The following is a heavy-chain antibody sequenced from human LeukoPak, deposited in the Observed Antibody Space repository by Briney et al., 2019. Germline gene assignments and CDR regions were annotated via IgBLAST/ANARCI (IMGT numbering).Heavy chain of an antibody. D-gene: IGHD1-1*01. J-gene: IGHJ4*02. CDR3: ARCPSQQLFYFVH. V-gene: IGHV3-66*01. Sequence: SVKGRFTISRDNSKNTLYLQMNSLRPEDTAVYYCARCPSQQLFYFVHWGQGILVTVSS.